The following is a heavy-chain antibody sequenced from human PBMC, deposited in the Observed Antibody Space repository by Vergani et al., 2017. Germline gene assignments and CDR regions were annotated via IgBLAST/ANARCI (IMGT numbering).Heavy chain of an antibody. CDR2: INPNSGGT. V-gene: IGHV1-2*02. CDR3: ARDAGYCSGGGCFSPRDYYYGMDV. J-gene: IGHJ6*02. Sequence: QVQLVQSGAEVKKPGSSVKVSCKASGYTFTGYYMHWVRQAPGHGLEWMGWINPNSGGTNYAPKFQGRVTMTTDTSISTAYMELSSLRSDDTAVYYCARDAGYCSGGGCFSPRDYYYGMDVWGQGTTVTVSS. D-gene: IGHD2-15*01. CDR1: GYTFTGYY.